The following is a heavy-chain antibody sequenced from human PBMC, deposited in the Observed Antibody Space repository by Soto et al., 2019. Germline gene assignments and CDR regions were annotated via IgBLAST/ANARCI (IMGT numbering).Heavy chain of an antibody. J-gene: IGHJ4*02. V-gene: IGHV4-34*01. D-gene: IGHD2-2*01. CDR3: ARAGYCSSTSCYFGY. CDR2: ITHSGST. CDR1: GGSFSGYY. Sequence: QVQLQQWGAGLLKPSETLSLTCAVYGGSFSGYYWSWIRQPPGKGLEWIGEITHSGSTNYNPSLKSRVTISVDTSKNQFSLKLSSVTAADTAVYYCARAGYCSSTSCYFGYWGQGTLVTVSS.